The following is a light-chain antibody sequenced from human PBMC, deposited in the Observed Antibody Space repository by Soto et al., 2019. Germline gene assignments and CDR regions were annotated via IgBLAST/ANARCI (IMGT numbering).Light chain of an antibody. CDR1: QSVSSSY. Sequence: EIVLTQSPGTLSLSPGERATLSCRASQSVSSSYLAWYQQKPGQAPRRLIYGASSRATGIPDRFSGSGSGTAFTLTISRLEPEDFAVYYCQQYGSSPMYTFGQGTKLEIK. CDR2: GAS. J-gene: IGKJ2*01. CDR3: QQYGSSPMYT. V-gene: IGKV3-20*01.